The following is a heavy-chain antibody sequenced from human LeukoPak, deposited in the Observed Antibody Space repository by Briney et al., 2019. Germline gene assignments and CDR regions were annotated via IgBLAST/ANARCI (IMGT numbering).Heavy chain of an antibody. CDR2: IYHSGST. V-gene: IGHV4-38-2*02. D-gene: IGHD2-15*01. CDR1: GYFISSGYY. CDR3: ARGYCSGGSCYSSYYYSYMDV. Sequence: SETLSLTCTVSGYFISSGYYWGWIRQPPGKGLEWIGSIYHSGSTYYNPSLKSRVTISVDRSKNQFSLKLSSVTAADTAVYYCARGYCSGGSCYSSYYYSYMDVWGKGTTVTVSS. J-gene: IGHJ6*03.